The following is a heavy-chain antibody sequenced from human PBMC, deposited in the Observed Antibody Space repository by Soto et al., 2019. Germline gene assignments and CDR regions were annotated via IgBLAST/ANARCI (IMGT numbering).Heavy chain of an antibody. V-gene: IGHV1-8*01. J-gene: IGHJ6*03. D-gene: IGHD2-15*01. CDR1: GYTFTSYD. CDR2: MNPNSGNT. CDR3: AIVGGYCSGGSCSTYYYYYMDV. Sequence: ASVKVSCKASGYTFTSYDINWVRQATGQGLEWMGWMNPNSGNTGYAQKFQGRVTMTRNTSISTAYMELSSLRSEDTAVYYCAIVGGYCSGGSCSTYYYYYMDVWGKGTTVTVSS.